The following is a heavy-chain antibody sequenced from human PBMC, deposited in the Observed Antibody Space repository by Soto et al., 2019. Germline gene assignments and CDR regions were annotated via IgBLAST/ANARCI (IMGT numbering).Heavy chain of an antibody. CDR1: GGTFSSYA. Sequence: QVQLVQSGAEVKKPGSSVKVSCKASGGTFSSYAISWVRQAPGQGLEWMGGIIPIFGTANYVQKFQGRVTITADESTSTAYMELSSLRSEDTAVYYCARDGIAARPRNTYYFDYWGQGTLVTVSS. CDR2: IIPIFGTA. D-gene: IGHD6-6*01. CDR3: ARDGIAARPRNTYYFDY. V-gene: IGHV1-69*01. J-gene: IGHJ4*02.